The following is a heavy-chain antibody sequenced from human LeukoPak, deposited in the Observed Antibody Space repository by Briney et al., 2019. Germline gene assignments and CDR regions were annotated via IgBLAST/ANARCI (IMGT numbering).Heavy chain of an antibody. CDR1: GFTFSSYG. D-gene: IGHD3-22*01. CDR3: TTDFYYDSGGSCFDY. V-gene: IGHV3-15*01. CDR2: IKSKTDGGTT. Sequence: GRSLRLSCAASGFTFSSYGLHWVRQAPGKGLEWVGRIKSKTDGGTTDYAAPVKGRFTISRDDSKNTLYLQMNSLKTEDTAVYYCTTDFYYDSGGSCFDYWGQGTLVTVSS. J-gene: IGHJ4*02.